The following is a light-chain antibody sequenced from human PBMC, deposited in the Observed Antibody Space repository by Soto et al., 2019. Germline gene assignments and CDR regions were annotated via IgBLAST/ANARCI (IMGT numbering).Light chain of an antibody. CDR1: QGINSW. Sequence: DIQMTQSPSSVSASVGDRVTMTCRASQGINSWLAWYQQKPGKAPKLLIYAASNLQSGVPSRFSGSGSGTDFTLTISSLQPEDFATDYCQQANSFPWTFGQGTKVEIK. V-gene: IGKV1-12*01. CDR2: AAS. J-gene: IGKJ1*01. CDR3: QQANSFPWT.